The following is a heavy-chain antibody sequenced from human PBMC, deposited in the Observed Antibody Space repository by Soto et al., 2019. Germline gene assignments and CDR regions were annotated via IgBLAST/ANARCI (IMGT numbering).Heavy chain of an antibody. CDR1: GYSLTAFF. J-gene: IGHJ5*02. CDR3: ARGFTWNHDNWFDP. Sequence: ASVKVSCKASGYSLTAFFVHWVRQSPGQGLEWLGIINPSGGSTNYAQKFQGRVTMTRDTSTDTVYMELSSLRSEDTALYYCARGFTWNHDNWFDPWGQGTLVTVSS. D-gene: IGHD1-20*01. CDR2: INPSGGST. V-gene: IGHV1-46*03.